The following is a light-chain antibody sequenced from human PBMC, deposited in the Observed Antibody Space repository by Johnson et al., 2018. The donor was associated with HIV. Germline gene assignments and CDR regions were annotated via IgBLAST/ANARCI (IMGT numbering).Light chain of an antibody. Sequence: QSVLTQPPSVSAAPGQRVTRSYSGSSSNIGNNFVSWFRQLPLRAPKVLIYDNNERPSGIPDRFSGSKSGTSATLGITGLQTEDEADYFCGTWDSSLSAGTRYVFGTGTKVTVL. V-gene: IGLV1-51*01. CDR1: SSNIGNNF. CDR2: DNN. J-gene: IGLJ1*01. CDR3: GTWDSSLSAGTRYV.